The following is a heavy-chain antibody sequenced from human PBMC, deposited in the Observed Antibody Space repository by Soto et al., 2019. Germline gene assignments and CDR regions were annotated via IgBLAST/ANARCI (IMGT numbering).Heavy chain of an antibody. D-gene: IGHD2-2*01. Sequence: EVQLLESGGGLVQPGGSLRLSCAASGFTFSSYAMSWVRQAPGTGLEWVSAINSRGGSTYYADSVKGRFTISRDSSKNTLYLQMNSLRAEDTAVYYCAKDRSSTSCYDFDYWGQGSLVTVSS. CDR2: INSRGGST. V-gene: IGHV3-23*01. CDR3: AKDRSSTSCYDFDY. J-gene: IGHJ4*02. CDR1: GFTFSSYA.